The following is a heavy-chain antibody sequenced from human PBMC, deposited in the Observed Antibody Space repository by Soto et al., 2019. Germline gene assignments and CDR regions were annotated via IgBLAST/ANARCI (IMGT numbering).Heavy chain of an antibody. CDR1: GYTFTVYY. V-gene: IGHV1-2*02. CDR3: ARDSYYDFWSGYYAYGMDV. J-gene: IGHJ6*02. Sequence: WASVKVSCKASGYTFTVYYMHWVRQAPGQGLEWMGWINPNSGGTNYAQKFQGRVTMTRDTSISTAYMELSRLRSDDTAVYYCARDSYYDFWSGYYAYGMDVWGQGTTVTVSS. CDR2: INPNSGGT. D-gene: IGHD3-3*01.